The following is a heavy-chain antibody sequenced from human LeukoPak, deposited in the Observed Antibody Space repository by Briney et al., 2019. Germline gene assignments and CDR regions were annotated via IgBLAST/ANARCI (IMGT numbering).Heavy chain of an antibody. CDR1: GGSISSSSYY. D-gene: IGHD1-26*01. CDR2: IYYSGST. V-gene: IGHV4-39*07. CDR3: ARDRWEQQKAFDI. J-gene: IGHJ3*02. Sequence: SETLSLTCTVSGGSISSSSYYWGWIRQPPGKGLEWIGSIYYSGSTYYNPSLKSRVTISVDTSKNQFSLKLSSVTAADTAVYYCARDRWEQQKAFDIWGQGTMVTVSS.